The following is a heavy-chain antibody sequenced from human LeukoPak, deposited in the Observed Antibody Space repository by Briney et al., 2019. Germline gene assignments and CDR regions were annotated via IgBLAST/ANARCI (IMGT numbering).Heavy chain of an antibody. CDR1: GFTFSSYA. CDR2: ISGSGGST. V-gene: IGHV3-23*01. CDR3: AKGDIVVVPAAGGMDV. D-gene: IGHD2-2*01. J-gene: IGHJ6*04. Sequence: GGSLRLYCAASGFTFSSYAMSWVRQAPGKGLEWVSAISGSGGSTYYADSVKGRFTISRDNSKNTLYLQMNSLRAEDTAVYYCAKGDIVVVPAAGGMDVWGKGTTVTVSS.